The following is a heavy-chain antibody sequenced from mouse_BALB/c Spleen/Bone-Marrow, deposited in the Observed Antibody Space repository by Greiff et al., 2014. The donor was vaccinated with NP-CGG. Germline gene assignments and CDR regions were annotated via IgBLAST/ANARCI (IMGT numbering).Heavy chain of an antibody. D-gene: IGHD2-1*01. CDR1: GFTFTDYY. V-gene: IGHV7-3*02. CDR3: ARDKNYGSYWYFDV. Sequence: DVHLVESGGGLVQPGGSLRLSCATSGFTFTDYYMRWVRQPPGKALEWLGFIRNKANGYTTEYSASVKGRFTISRDNSQSILYLQMNTLRAEDSATYYCARDKNYGSYWYFDVWGAGTTVTVSS. CDR2: IRNKANGYTT. J-gene: IGHJ1*01.